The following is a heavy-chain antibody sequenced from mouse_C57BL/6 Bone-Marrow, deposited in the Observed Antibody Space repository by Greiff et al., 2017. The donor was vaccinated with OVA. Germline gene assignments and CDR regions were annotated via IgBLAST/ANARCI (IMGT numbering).Heavy chain of an antibody. CDR3: ATMVTTGTLFDY. CDR1: GFTFSSYG. CDR2: ISSGGSYT. J-gene: IGHJ2*01. Sequence: EVQLQESGGDLVKPGGSLKLSCAASGFTFSSYGMSWVRQTPDKRLEWVATISSGGSYTYYPDSVKGRFTISRDNAKNTLYLQMSSLKSEDTAMYYCATMVTTGTLFDYWGQGTTLTVSS. V-gene: IGHV5-6*01. D-gene: IGHD2-2*01.